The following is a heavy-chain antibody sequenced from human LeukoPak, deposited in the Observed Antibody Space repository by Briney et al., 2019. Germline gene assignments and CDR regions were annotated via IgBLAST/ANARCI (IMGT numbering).Heavy chain of an antibody. J-gene: IGHJ4*02. CDR2: IYYSGST. V-gene: IGHV4-39*07. D-gene: IGHD3-9*01. CDR1: GFTFSSYW. Sequence: GSLRLSCAASGFTFSSYWMSWIRQPPGKGLEWIGSIYYSGSTYYNPSLKSRVTISVDTSKNQFSLKLSSVTAADTAVYYCAREAPAGYLFDYWGQGTLVTVSS. CDR3: AREAPAGYLFDY.